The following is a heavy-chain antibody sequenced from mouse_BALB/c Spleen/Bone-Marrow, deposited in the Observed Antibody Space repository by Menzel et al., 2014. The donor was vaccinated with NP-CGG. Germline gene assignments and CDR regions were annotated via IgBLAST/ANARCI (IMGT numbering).Heavy chain of an antibody. V-gene: IGHV3-1*02. CDR3: ARRKGYYSGFDY. Sequence: EVKVVESGPDLVKPSQSLSLTCTVTGYSITSGYSWHWIRQFPGNKLEWMGYIHYSGSTNYNPSLESRISITRDTSKNQFFLQLNSVTTEDTATYYSARRKGYYSGFDYWGQRTPLTVSS. CDR2: IHYSGST. CDR1: GYSITSGYS. D-gene: IGHD1-1*01. J-gene: IGHJ2*01.